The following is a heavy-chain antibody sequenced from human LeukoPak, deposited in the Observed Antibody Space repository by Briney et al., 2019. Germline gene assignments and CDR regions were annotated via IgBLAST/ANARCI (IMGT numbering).Heavy chain of an antibody. CDR1: GGSISSSSYY. CDR2: IYYSGST. CDR3: ARQRVGATTGWFDP. D-gene: IGHD1-26*01. Sequence: PSETLSLTCTVSGGSISSSSYYWGWIRQPPGKGLEWIGSIYYSGSTYYNPSLKSRVTISVDTSKNQFSLKLSSVTAADTAVYYCARQRVGATTGWFDPWGQGTLVTVSS. V-gene: IGHV4-39*01. J-gene: IGHJ5*02.